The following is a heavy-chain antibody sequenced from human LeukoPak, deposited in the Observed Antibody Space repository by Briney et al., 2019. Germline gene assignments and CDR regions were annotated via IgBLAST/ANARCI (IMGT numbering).Heavy chain of an antibody. V-gene: IGHV3-7*01. D-gene: IGHD3-9*01. CDR3: ARLVTRDLTGYLRTDCCDY. J-gene: IGHJ4*02. CDR2: IKEDGSEK. CDR1: GFTFSSYW. Sequence: GGSLRLSCVASGFTFSSYWMSWVRQAPGKGLEWVANIKEDGSEKYYVDSVKGRFTISRDNAKKSLYLQMNSLRAEDTAMYYCARLVTRDLTGYLRTDCCDYWGQGTLVTVSS.